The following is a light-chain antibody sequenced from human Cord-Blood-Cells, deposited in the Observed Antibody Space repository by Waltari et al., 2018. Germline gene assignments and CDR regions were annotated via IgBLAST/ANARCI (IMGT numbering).Light chain of an antibody. V-gene: IGLV2-23*01. Sequence: QSALTQPASVSGSPGQSITISCTGTSSDVGSYNLVSWYQQHPGKAPKLMIYEGSKRHSGVSNCFSGSKSGKTASLTISGLQAEDEADYYCCSYAGSSTWVFGGGTKLTVL. CDR1: SSDVGSYNL. CDR2: EGS. J-gene: IGLJ3*02. CDR3: CSYAGSSTWV.